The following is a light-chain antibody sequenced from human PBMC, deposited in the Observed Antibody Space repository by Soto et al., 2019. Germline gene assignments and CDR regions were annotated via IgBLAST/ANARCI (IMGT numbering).Light chain of an antibody. J-gene: IGLJ2*01. CDR3: SSYTSSTPYVV. Sequence: QSALTQPASVSGSPGQSITISCTGTSSDIGGYNYVSWYQQHPGKAPKLMIYEVSNRPSGVSNRFSGSKSDNTASLTISGLQAEDEADYYCSSYTSSTPYVVFGGGTKLTVL. CDR1: SSDIGGYNY. CDR2: EVS. V-gene: IGLV2-14*01.